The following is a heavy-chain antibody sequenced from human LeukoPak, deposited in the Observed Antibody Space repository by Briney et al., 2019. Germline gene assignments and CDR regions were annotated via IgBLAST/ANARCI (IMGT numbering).Heavy chain of an antibody. CDR1: GGSISSGSYY. CDR3: ARVSGWQFDY. V-gene: IGHV4-61*02. CDR2: IYTSGST. D-gene: IGHD6-19*01. J-gene: IGHJ4*02. Sequence: TSETLSLTCTVSGGSISSGSYYWSWIRQPAGKGLEWIGRIYTSGSTNYNPSLKSRVTMSVDTSKNQFSLELSSVTAADTAVYYCARVSGWQFDYWGQGTLVTVSS.